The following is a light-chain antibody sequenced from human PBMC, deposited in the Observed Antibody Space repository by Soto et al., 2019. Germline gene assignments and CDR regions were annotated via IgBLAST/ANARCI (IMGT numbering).Light chain of an antibody. CDR2: GAS. CDR3: QQYTNIPPWT. V-gene: IGKV3-15*01. CDR1: QSVSTN. J-gene: IGKJ1*01. Sequence: DIVMTQSPATLSVSPGERATLSCRASQSVSTNLAWYQQKPGQAPRLLIYGASTRATVIPDRFSGSGPGTDFTLTTSSLHSDDFAIYYCQQYTNIPPWTFVQGTMVDIK.